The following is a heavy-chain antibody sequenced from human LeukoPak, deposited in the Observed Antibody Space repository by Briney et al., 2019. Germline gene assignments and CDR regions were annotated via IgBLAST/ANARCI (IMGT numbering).Heavy chain of an antibody. D-gene: IGHD6-13*01. Sequence: GGSLRLSCAASGFTFSSYGMHWVRQAPGKGLEWVAFIRYDGSNKYYADSVKGRFTISRDNSKNTLYLQMNSLRAEDTAVYYCATIAAAGTFAFDIWGQGTMVTVSS. CDR1: GFTFSSYG. CDR3: ATIAAAGTFAFDI. V-gene: IGHV3-30*02. J-gene: IGHJ3*02. CDR2: IRYDGSNK.